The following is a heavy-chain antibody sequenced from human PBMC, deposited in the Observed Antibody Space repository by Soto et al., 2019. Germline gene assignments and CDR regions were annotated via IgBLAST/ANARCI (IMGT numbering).Heavy chain of an antibody. CDR3: ARDRSASYDFWSGYPSLYGMDV. Sequence: PGGARRLSCAASGITFSSYQINWVRQAPGKGLEWVSYISSSGSTIYYADSVKGRFTISRDNAKNSLYLQMNSLRAEDTAVYYCARDRSASYDFWSGYPSLYGMDVWGQGTTVT. D-gene: IGHD3-3*01. CDR1: GITFSSYQ. J-gene: IGHJ6*02. CDR2: ISSSGSTI. V-gene: IGHV3-48*03.